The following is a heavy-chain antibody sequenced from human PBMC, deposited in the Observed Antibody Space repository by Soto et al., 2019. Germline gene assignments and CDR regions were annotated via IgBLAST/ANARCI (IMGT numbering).Heavy chain of an antibody. CDR2: INAGNGNT. V-gene: IGHV1-3*01. J-gene: IGHJ6*02. Sequence: GASVKVSCKASGYSFCNYAMHWVRQAPGQRLEWMGWINAGNGNTKYPQKFQDRVTITRDTSASTAYMELSSLRSEDTAVYYCAKGGNIAVVVADYGMDVWGQGTTVTVSS. CDR3: AKGGNIAVVVADYGMDV. D-gene: IGHD2-15*01. CDR1: GYSFCNYA.